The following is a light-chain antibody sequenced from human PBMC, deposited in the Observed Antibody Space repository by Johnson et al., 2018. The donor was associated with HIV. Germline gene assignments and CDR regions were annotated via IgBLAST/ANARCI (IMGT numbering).Light chain of an antibody. CDR1: SSNIGNNY. V-gene: IGLV1-51*02. CDR2: ENN. J-gene: IGLJ1*01. CDR3: GPWHIRLSAYV. Sequence: QSVLTQPPSVSAAPGQKVTISCSGSSSNIGNNYVSWYQQLPGTAPKVLIYENNKRPSGIPDRFSASKSGTSATLGITGLQTGDEADYYCGPWHIRLSAYVFEPGTQVTVL.